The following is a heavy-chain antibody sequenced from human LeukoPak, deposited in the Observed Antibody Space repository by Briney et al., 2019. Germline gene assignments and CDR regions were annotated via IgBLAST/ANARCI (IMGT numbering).Heavy chain of an antibody. D-gene: IGHD3-10*01. CDR3: ARVKRFGTNYYYYMDV. CDR1: GYTFTSYD. J-gene: IGHJ6*03. CDR2: MNPNSGNT. V-gene: IGHV1-8*01. Sequence: SVKVSCKASGYTFTSYDINWVRQATGQGLEWMGWMNPNSGNTGYAQKFQGRVTMTRNASISTAYMELSSLRSEDTAVYYCARVKRFGTNYYYYMDVWGKGTTVTVSS.